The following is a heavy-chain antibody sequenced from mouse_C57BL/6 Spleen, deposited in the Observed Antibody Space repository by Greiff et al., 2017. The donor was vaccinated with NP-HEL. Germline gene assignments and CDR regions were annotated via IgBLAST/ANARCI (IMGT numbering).Heavy chain of an antibody. Sequence: EVMLVESGGGLVKPGGSLKLSCAASGFTFSDYGMHWVRQAPEKGLEWVAYISSGSSTIYYADTVKGRFTISRDNAKNTLFLQMTSLRSEDTAMYYCARSYGKYYAMDYWGQGTSVTVSS. CDR3: ARSYGKYYAMDY. V-gene: IGHV5-17*01. CDR2: ISSGSSTI. D-gene: IGHD2-1*01. CDR1: GFTFSDYG. J-gene: IGHJ4*01.